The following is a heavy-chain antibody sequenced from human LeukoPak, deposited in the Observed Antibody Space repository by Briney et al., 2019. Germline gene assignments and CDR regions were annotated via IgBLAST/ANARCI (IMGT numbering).Heavy chain of an antibody. CDR1: GFTFSNAW. V-gene: IGHV3-15*01. D-gene: IGHD2-15*01. Sequence: AGGSLRLSCAASGFTFSNAWMSWVRQAPGKGLEWVGRIKSKTDGGTTDYAAPVKGRFTISRYDSKNTLYLQMNSLKTEDTAVYYCTTHLGYCSGGSCYSGGQGTLVTVSS. J-gene: IGHJ4*02. CDR3: TTHLGYCSGGSCYS. CDR2: IKSKTDGGTT.